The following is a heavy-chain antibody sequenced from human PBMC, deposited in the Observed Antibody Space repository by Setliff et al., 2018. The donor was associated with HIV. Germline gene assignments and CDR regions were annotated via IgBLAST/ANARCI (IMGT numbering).Heavy chain of an antibody. CDR2: INCYSGDS. V-gene: IGHV1-18*01. CDR3: GRVPYRSAWFSGGHNPFDV. J-gene: IGHJ3*01. CDR1: GDTLSSYA. D-gene: IGHD6-19*01. Sequence: ASVKVSCKTSGDTLSSYAITWVRQAPGQGLEWVGWINCYSGDSKFPEKLQGRITMTIDTSTSTVYMDLRSLTSDDTAVYYCGRVPYRSAWFSGGHNPFDVWGQGTMVTVSS.